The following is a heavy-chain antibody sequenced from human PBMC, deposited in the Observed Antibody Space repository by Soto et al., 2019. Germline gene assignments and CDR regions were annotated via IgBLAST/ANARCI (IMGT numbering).Heavy chain of an antibody. Sequence: EVQLLESGGGLVQPGESLRLACAFSGFIFGNYMMTWVRQAPGKGLEWVSTIRAGGESTYYADSVKGRFTISIDNSKNTLYLQMDSLGFEDTAVYYCAPHVHCSGGSCHYDAFDIRGQGTMVTVSS. D-gene: IGHD2-15*01. V-gene: IGHV3-23*01. J-gene: IGHJ3*02. CDR3: APHVHCSGGSCHYDAFDI. CDR1: GFIFGNYM. CDR2: IRAGGEST.